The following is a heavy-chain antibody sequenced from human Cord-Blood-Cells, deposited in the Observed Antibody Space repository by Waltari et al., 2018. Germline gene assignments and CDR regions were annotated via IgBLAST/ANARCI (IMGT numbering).Heavy chain of an antibody. D-gene: IGHD1-26*01. J-gene: IGHJ6*02. CDR1: GGTFSSYA. V-gene: IGHV1-69*06. Sequence: EVKKPGSSVKVSCKASGGTFSSYAISWVRQAPGQGLEWMGGIIPIFGTANYAQKFQGRVTITADKSTSTAYMELSSLRSEDTAVYYCARELELGTYYYYYYGMDVWGQRTTVTVSS. CDR2: IIPIFGTA. CDR3: ARELELGTYYYYYYGMDV.